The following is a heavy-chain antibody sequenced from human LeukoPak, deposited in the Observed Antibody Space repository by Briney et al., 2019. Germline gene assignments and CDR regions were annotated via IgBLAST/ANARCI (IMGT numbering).Heavy chain of an antibody. V-gene: IGHV3-53*01. CDR2: IYSGGST. D-gene: IGHD1-26*01. Sequence: GGSLRLSCAASGFTVSNNYMSWVRQAPGKGLEWVSVIYSGGSTYYADSVKGRFTISRDNSKNTLYLQMNSLRAEDTAVYYCARDGHSGSYPFDYWGQGTLVTFSS. CDR1: GFTVSNNY. CDR3: ARDGHSGSYPFDY. J-gene: IGHJ4*02.